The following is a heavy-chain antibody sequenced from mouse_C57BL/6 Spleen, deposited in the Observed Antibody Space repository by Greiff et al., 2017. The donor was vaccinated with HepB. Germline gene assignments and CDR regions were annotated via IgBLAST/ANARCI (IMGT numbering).Heavy chain of an antibody. CDR2: LNPRSGYT. Sequence: VQLQQSGAELARPGASVKMSCKASGYTFTSYTMHWVKQRPGQGLEWIGYLNPRSGYTKYNQNFTDKATLTADKSSSTAYMQLSSLTSEDSAVYYCARNSHVYYFDYWGQGTTLTVSS. CDR3: ARNSHVYYFDY. CDR1: GYTFTSYT. V-gene: IGHV1-4*01. D-gene: IGHD6-1*01. J-gene: IGHJ2*01.